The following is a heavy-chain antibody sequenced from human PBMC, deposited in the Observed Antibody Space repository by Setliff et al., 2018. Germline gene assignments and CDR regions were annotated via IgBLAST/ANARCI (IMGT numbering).Heavy chain of an antibody. CDR3: ARKGISALSGAFDM. CDR1: GYSISSGYI. D-gene: IGHD1-26*01. V-gene: IGHV4-38-2*02. Sequence: PSETLSLTCTVSGYSISSGYIWGWIRQPPGKGLEWVGNIGHTGSINYNPSLKSRLTISLDTSRNQFSLKLTSVTAADTAVYYCARKGISALSGAFDMWGQGTMVTVSS. J-gene: IGHJ3*02. CDR2: IGHTGSI.